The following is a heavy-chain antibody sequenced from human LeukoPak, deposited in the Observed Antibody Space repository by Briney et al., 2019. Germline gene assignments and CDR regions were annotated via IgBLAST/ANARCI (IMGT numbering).Heavy chain of an antibody. Sequence: PGGSLRLSCAASGFTFNIYWMSWVRQAPGKGLEWVANIKTDGSEKRYVDSVKGRFTISRDNAKNSLYLQMNSLRAEDTAVYYCAKDWPADGSSDWVYYFDYWGQGTQVTVSS. V-gene: IGHV3-7*01. J-gene: IGHJ4*02. CDR2: IKTDGSEK. D-gene: IGHD2-21*02. CDR1: GFTFNIYW. CDR3: AKDWPADGSSDWVYYFDY.